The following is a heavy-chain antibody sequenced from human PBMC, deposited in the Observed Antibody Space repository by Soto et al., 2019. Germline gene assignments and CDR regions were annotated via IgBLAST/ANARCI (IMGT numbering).Heavy chain of an antibody. D-gene: IGHD2-2*01. Sequence: QMQLVESGGGVVRPGNSLTLACAASGFTFSGIAMHWVRQAPGKGLEWVAVVSYDATNKFYGESVKGRFTVSRDNSKHTLYLHMTSLRPEDTATYYCAKALSFTSSALDSWGQGSLVIVS. CDR2: VSYDATNK. J-gene: IGHJ5*02. V-gene: IGHV3-30*18. CDR3: AKALSFTSSALDS. CDR1: GFTFSGIA.